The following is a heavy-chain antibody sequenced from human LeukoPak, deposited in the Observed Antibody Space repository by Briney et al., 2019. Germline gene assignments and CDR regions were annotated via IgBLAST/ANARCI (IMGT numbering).Heavy chain of an antibody. CDR3: ARGRGNSWYTDY. J-gene: IGHJ4*02. CDR1: GGSISSYY. CDR2: IYYSGST. Sequence: SETLSLTCTVSGGSISSYYWSWIRQPPGKGLEWIGYIYYSGSTNYNPSLKSRVTISVDTSKNQFSLKLSSVTAADTAVYYCARGRGNSWYTDYWGQGTLVTVSS. D-gene: IGHD6-13*01. V-gene: IGHV4-59*01.